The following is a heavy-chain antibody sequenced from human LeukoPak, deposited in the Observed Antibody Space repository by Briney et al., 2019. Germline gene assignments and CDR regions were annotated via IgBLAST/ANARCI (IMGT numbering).Heavy chain of an antibody. CDR1: GFTFSSYW. Sequence: GGSLRLSCAASGFTFSSYWMSWVRQAPGKGLEWVANIKQDGSEKYYVDSVKGRFTISRDNAKSSLYLQMNSLRAEDTALYYCAKDMVGFYYYGMDVWGQGTTVTVSS. CDR3: AKDMVGFYYYGMDV. D-gene: IGHD4/OR15-4a*01. J-gene: IGHJ6*02. CDR2: IKQDGSEK. V-gene: IGHV3-7*03.